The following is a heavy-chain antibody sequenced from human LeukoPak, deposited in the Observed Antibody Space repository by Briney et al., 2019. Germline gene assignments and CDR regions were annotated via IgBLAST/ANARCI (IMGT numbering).Heavy chain of an antibody. CDR2: IIPIFGTA. J-gene: IGHJ5*02. Sequence: SVKVSCKASGGTFSSYAISWVRQAPGQGLEWMGGIIPIFGTADYAQKFQGRVTITADESTSTAYMELSSLRSEDTAVYYCARSAVVVVPAAPFKVRWFDPWGQGTLVTVSS. CDR3: ARSAVVVVPAAPFKVRWFDP. D-gene: IGHD2-2*01. V-gene: IGHV1-69*13. CDR1: GGTFSSYA.